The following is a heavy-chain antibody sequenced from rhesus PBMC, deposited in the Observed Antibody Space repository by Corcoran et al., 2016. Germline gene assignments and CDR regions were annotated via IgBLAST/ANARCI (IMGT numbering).Heavy chain of an antibody. CDR1: GYAFTSYY. D-gene: IGHD6S26*01. CDR3: TRQVAAGPFDY. V-gene: IGHV1-180*01. CDR2: ISPYNGNK. Sequence: QVQLVQSGAEIKQPGASVKLSCKASGYAFTSYYIHWVRQAPGHGLEWIGLISPYNGNKAYAQNFQGRVTITTDTSTSTGYMDLNSLRSEDTAVYYCTRQVAAGPFDYWGQGVLVTVSS. J-gene: IGHJ4*01.